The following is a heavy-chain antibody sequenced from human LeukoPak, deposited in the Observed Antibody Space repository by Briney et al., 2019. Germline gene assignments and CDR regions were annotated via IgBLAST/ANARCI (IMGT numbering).Heavy chain of an antibody. Sequence: ASVKVSCKASGFPFSDSYIQWVRQAPGQGLEWMGYINPRSGGTSSPQKFKGRVTLTADTINTAYMVLSSLISDDTAIYYCVREGSGLLTKNFDYWGQGTLVTVSS. CDR1: GFPFSDSY. CDR3: VREGSGLLTKNFDY. D-gene: IGHD2-15*01. J-gene: IGHJ4*02. V-gene: IGHV1-2*02. CDR2: INPRSGGT.